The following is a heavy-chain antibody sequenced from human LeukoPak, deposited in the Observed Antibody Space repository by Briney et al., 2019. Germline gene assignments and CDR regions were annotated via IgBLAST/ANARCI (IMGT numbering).Heavy chain of an antibody. V-gene: IGHV1-69*13. CDR2: IIPIFGTA. CDR1: GGTFSSYA. Sequence: GASVKVSCKASGGTFSSYAISWVRQAPGQGLEWMGGIIPIFGTANYAQKSQGRVTVTADESTSTAYMELSSLRSEDTAVYYCARGGYDILTGYPTQVYFQHWGQGTLVTVSS. CDR3: ARGGYDILTGYPTQVYFQH. D-gene: IGHD3-9*01. J-gene: IGHJ1*01.